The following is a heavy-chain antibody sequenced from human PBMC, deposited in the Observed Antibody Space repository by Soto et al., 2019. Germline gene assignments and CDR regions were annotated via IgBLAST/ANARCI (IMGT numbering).Heavy chain of an antibody. D-gene: IGHD6-13*01. J-gene: IGHJ4*02. CDR2: IYPGDSYT. V-gene: IGHV5-51*01. Sequence: GASLKISCKASGYSFTTYWIGWVRQMPGKGLEWMGSIYPGDSYTKYSPSFQGHVTISADKSISTAYLQWSSLKASDTAMYYSARTGYSSSGFDYWGQGTLVTVSS. CDR1: GYSFTTYW. CDR3: ARTGYSSSGFDY.